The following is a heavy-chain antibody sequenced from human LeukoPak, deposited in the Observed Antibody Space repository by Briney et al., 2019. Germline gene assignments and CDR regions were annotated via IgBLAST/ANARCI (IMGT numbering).Heavy chain of an antibody. CDR3: ADLIQLERRSAVGY. CDR2: ISGSGGST. J-gene: IGHJ4*02. CDR1: GFTFSSYA. V-gene: IGHV3-23*01. D-gene: IGHD1-1*01. Sequence: GGSLRLSCAASGFTFSSYAMSWVRQAPGKGLEWVSAISGSGGSTYYADSVKGRFTISRDNSKNTLYLQMNSLRAEDTAVYYCADLIQLERRSAVGYWGQGTLVTVSS.